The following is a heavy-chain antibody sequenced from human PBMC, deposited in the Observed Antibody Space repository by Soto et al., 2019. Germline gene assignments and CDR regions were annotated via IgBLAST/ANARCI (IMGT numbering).Heavy chain of an antibody. CDR2: ISYDGSNK. D-gene: IGHD3-10*01. Sequence: VLPLRVWCAASGFTFGSFGVLWILQAPGNGLGWVAVISYDGSNKYYADSVKGRFTISRDNSKNTLYLQMNSLRAEDTAVYYCASGSSRGWCGELFFRPAMDVCGQGTTLTVSS. CDR3: ASGSSRGWCGELFFRPAMDV. CDR1: GFTFGSFG. J-gene: IGHJ6*02. V-gene: IGHV3-30-3*01.